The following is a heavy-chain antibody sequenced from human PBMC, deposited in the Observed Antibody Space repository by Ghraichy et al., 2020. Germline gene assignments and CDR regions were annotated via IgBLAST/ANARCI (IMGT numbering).Heavy chain of an antibody. V-gene: IGHV3-7*01. CDR3: ARYYESSGYQDAFDI. D-gene: IGHD3-22*01. J-gene: IGHJ3*02. CDR1: GFTSSSYW. CDR2: IKPDGSEK. Sequence: GSLRLSCAASGFTSSSYWMSWVRQAPGKGLEWVANIKPDGSEKYYVDSVKGRFTISRDNAKNSLYLQMNSLRVEDTAVYYCARYYESSGYQDAFDIWGQGTMVTVSS.